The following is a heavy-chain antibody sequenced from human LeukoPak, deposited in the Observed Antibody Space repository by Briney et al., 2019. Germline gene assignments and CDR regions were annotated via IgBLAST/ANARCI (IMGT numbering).Heavy chain of an antibody. V-gene: IGHV1-69*05. J-gene: IGHJ5*02. CDR2: IIPIFGTA. CDR1: GGTFSSYA. Sequence: ASVKVSCKASGGTFSSYAISWVRQAPGQGLEWMGVIIPIFGTANYAQKFQGRVTITTDESTSTAYMELSSLRSEDTAVYYCARRVTIFGVAGEDWFDPWGQGTLVTVSS. CDR3: ARRVTIFGVAGEDWFDP. D-gene: IGHD3-3*01.